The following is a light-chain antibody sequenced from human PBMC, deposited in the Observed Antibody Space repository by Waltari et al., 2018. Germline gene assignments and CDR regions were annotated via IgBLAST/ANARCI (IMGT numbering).Light chain of an antibody. CDR2: DVT. CDR1: SSDVGDYNY. CDR3: CSFAGTYYV. Sequence: QSALTQPRPVSGSPGQSVAIPCTRTSSDVGDYNYVSWYQQDPGKAPKVMIYDVTKRPSGVPDRFSGSKSGNTASLTISGLQAEDEADYYCCSFAGTYYVFGTGTKVTVL. V-gene: IGLV2-11*01. J-gene: IGLJ1*01.